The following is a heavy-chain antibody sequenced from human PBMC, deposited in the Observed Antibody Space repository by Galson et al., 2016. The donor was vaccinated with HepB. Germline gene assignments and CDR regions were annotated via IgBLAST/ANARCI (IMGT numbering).Heavy chain of an antibody. CDR3: ARDIDD. Sequence: SCAASGFTFKNYAMHWVRQAPGKGLEWVAVISYDGTNKYYADSVKGRFTISRDNSKNTVVLQMNGLSGEDTAVYYCARDIDDWGQGTLVTVSS. J-gene: IGHJ4*02. V-gene: IGHV3-30-3*01. CDR2: ISYDGTNK. CDR1: GFTFKNYA.